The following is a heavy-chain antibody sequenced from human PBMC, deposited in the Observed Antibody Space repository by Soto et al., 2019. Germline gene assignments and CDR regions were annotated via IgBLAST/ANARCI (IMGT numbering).Heavy chain of an antibody. V-gene: IGHV3-23*01. CDR1: GFTFSSYA. CDR3: AKATSYYYDSSGYLSDYYYGMDV. Sequence: EVQLLESGGGLVQPGGSLRLSCAASGFTFSSYAMSWVRQAPGKGLEWVSAISGSGGSTYYADSVKGRFTISRDNSKNTLYLQMNSLRAEDTAVYYCAKATSYYYDSSGYLSDYYYGMDVWGQGTTDTVSS. D-gene: IGHD3-22*01. CDR2: ISGSGGST. J-gene: IGHJ6*02.